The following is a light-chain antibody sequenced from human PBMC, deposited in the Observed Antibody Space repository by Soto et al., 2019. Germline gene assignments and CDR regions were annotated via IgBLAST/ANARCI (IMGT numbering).Light chain of an antibody. CDR1: QSVSSSD. CDR3: QQYGGSPWT. V-gene: IGKV3-20*01. Sequence: EVVLSQSPGTLSLSPGERATLSCRASQSVSSSDLAWYQQKPGQAPRLIIYGVSTRATGTPDRFSASGSGTDFTLTINRLEREDFAVYYCQQYGGSPWTFGQGTKVDI. CDR2: GVS. J-gene: IGKJ1*01.